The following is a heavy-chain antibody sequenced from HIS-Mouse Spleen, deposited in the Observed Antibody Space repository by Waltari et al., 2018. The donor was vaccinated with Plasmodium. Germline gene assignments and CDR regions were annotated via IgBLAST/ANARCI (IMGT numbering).Heavy chain of an antibody. D-gene: IGHD3-3*01. J-gene: IGHJ2*01. Sequence: QVQLQQWGAGLLKPSETLSLTCAVYGGYFSGYYWSWIRQPPGKGLEWIGETHHSGSTNYNPSRKSRVTSSVDTSKNQFSVELSSVTAADTAVYYCARVTSSGVYWYFDLWGRGTLVTVSS. V-gene: IGHV4-34*01. CDR1: GGYFSGYY. CDR3: ARVTSSGVYWYFDL. CDR2: THHSGST.